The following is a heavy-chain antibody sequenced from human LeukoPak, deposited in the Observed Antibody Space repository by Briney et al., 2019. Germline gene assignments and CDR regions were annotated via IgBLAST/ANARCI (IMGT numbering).Heavy chain of an antibody. CDR3: ARLPDRVGGNYYYYGMDV. D-gene: IGHD3-16*01. CDR1: GYSIGTWYY. Sequence: SETLSLTCTVSGYSIGTWYYWGWIRQPPGKGLEWIGSIFHSGSTHYNPSLESRVTISLDTSKNQFSLKLSSVTAADTAVYYCARLPDRVGGNYYYYGMDVWGQGTTVTVSS. CDR2: IFHSGST. V-gene: IGHV4-38-2*02. J-gene: IGHJ6*02.